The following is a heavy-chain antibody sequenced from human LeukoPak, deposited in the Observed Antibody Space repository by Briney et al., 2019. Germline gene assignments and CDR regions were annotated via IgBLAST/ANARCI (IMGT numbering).Heavy chain of an antibody. Sequence: GGSLRLTCAASGFTFSSYSMNWVRQAPGKGLEWVSYISSSSSTIYYADSVKGRFTISRDNAKNSLYLQMNSLRAEDTAVYYCARGAYSSGWAYFDHWGQGTLVTVSS. CDR2: ISSSSSTI. CDR3: ARGAYSSGWAYFDH. D-gene: IGHD6-19*01. J-gene: IGHJ4*02. V-gene: IGHV3-48*01. CDR1: GFTFSSYS.